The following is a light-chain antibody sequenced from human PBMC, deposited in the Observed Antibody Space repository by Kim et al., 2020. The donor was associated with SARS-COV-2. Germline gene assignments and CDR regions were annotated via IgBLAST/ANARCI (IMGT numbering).Light chain of an antibody. V-gene: IGLV1-40*01. J-gene: IGLJ3*02. CDR3: QSYDSSLSGVV. CDR2: DNH. CDR1: SSNIGAGFD. Sequence: QSVLTQPPSVSGAPGQRVTISCAGSSSNIGAGFDVHWFQHLPGAVPRLLIYDNHNRPSGVPDRFSASKSGTSASLAITGLQPDDEANYYCQSYDSSLSGVVFGEGTQLTVL.